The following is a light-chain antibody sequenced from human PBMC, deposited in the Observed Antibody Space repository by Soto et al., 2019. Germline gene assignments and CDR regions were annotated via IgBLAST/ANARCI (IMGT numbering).Light chain of an antibody. CDR2: DAS. CDR3: QQYNSYPWT. Sequence: DIQMTQSPSTLSASVGDRVTITCRASQSISSWLAWYQQKPGKAPKLPIYDASSLESGVPSRFSGSGSGTEFTLSISSLQPDDFATYCCQQYNSYPWTFGQGTKVEIK. J-gene: IGKJ1*01. V-gene: IGKV1-5*01. CDR1: QSISSW.